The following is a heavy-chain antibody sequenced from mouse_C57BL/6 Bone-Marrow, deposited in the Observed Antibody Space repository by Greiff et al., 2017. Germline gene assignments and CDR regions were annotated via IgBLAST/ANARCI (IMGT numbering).Heavy chain of an antibody. CDR2: IYPGGGYP. Sequence: QVQLQQSGAELVRPGTSVKMSCKASGYTFTNYWIGWAKQRPGHGLEWIGDIYPGGGYPNYNEKFKGKATLTADKSSSTAYMQISSLTSEDSAIYYCAREVDGYHYWGQGTTLTVSS. J-gene: IGHJ2*01. V-gene: IGHV1-63*01. CDR3: AREVDGYHY. CDR1: GYTFTNYW. D-gene: IGHD2-3*01.